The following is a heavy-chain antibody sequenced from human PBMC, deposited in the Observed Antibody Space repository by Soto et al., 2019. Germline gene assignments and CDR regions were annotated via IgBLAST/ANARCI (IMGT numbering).Heavy chain of an antibody. CDR2: IWYDGSNK. V-gene: IGHV3-33*01. CDR1: GFTFSSYG. Sequence: QVQLVESGGGVVQPGRSLRLSCAASGFTFSSYGMHWVRQAPGKGLEWVAVIWYDGSNKYYADSVKGRFTISRDNSKNTLYLQMNSLRAEDPAVYYCAREGSPPYYYGSGGWYFDLWGRGTLVTVSS. CDR3: AREGSPPYYYGSGGWYFDL. D-gene: IGHD3-10*01. J-gene: IGHJ2*01.